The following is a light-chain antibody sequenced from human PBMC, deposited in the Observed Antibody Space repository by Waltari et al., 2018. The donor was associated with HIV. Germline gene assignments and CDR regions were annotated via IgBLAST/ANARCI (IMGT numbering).Light chain of an antibody. CDR2: DVN. J-gene: IGLJ3*02. CDR1: SSDVGDYNY. Sequence: QSALTQPRSVSGSPGQSVTISCTGTSSDVGDYNYVSWYQQHPGKAPKLMIFDVNKRPSGVHDRFSGSKSVNTASLTISGLQAEDEADYYCCSYADKYTWVFGGGTKLTVL. V-gene: IGLV2-11*01. CDR3: CSYADKYTWV.